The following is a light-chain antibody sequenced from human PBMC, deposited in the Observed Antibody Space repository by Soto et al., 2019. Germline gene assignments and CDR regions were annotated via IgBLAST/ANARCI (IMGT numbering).Light chain of an antibody. CDR3: QQYNSYSHT. V-gene: IGKV1-5*03. CDR2: KAS. J-gene: IGKJ2*01. Sequence: DVQMTQSPSTLSASVGDRVTITCRASQTISSWLAWYQQKPGKAPKLLIYKASSLESGVPSRFSGSGSGTEFTLPISSLQPDDSATYYCQQYNSYSHTFGQGTKLEIK. CDR1: QTISSW.